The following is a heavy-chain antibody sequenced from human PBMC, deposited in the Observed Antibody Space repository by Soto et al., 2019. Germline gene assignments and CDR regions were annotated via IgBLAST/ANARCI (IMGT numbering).Heavy chain of an antibody. CDR2: IKQDGSDK. V-gene: IGHV3-7*03. CDR3: ASGRYTSGWYPDYFDY. D-gene: IGHD6-19*01. CDR1: GFTFNNYW. J-gene: IGHJ4*02. Sequence: GGSLRLSCAVSGFTFNNYWMSWVRQAPGKGLEWVANIKQDGSDKYYVDSLKGRFTISRDNAKNTLYLQMNSLRAEDTAVYYCASGRYTSGWYPDYFDYWGQGTLVTVSS.